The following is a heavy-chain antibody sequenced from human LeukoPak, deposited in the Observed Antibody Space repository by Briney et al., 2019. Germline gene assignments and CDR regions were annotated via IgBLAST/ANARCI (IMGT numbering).Heavy chain of an antibody. CDR2: IYTSGGT. J-gene: IGHJ3*02. V-gene: IGHV4-4*09. CDR1: GASLYTYY. D-gene: IGHD3-22*01. Sequence: PSETLCLTCTVSGASLYTYYWGWVRQPPGKGLEWVGYIYTSGGTKYNPSLKRRETISEETSKNHISLKRRSVTAADTAVYHCARHHTYDSLDIWGQGTMVTVSS. CDR3: ARHHTYDSLDI.